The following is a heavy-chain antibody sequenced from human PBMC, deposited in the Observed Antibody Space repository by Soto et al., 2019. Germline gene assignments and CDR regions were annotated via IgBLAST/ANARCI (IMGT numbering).Heavy chain of an antibody. D-gene: IGHD3-22*01. Sequence: SETLSLTCSVSGYLISSGYYWGWVRQTPGKGLEWLGSIDYSGRTYKNPSLKSRVSASVDLSKNQFSLNLRSVTAADTAVYFCARDRSSGYDSYYFDFWGQGPLVTVSS. V-gene: IGHV4-38-2*02. CDR1: GYLISSGYY. CDR2: IDYSGRT. J-gene: IGHJ4*02. CDR3: ARDRSSGYDSYYFDF.